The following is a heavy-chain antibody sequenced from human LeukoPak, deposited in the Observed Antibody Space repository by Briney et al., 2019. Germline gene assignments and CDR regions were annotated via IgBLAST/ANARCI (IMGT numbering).Heavy chain of an antibody. D-gene: IGHD7-27*01. Sequence: PGGSLRLSCAASGFTFSRYWMSWVRQAPGKGLEWVANIKRDVSEEYLVDSVKGRFTISRDNAKNSLYLQMNSLREEDTAVYYSAREATGDNAFDIWGQGTMVTVSS. CDR3: AREATGDNAFDI. CDR1: GFTFSRYW. CDR2: IKRDVSEE. J-gene: IGHJ3*02. V-gene: IGHV3-7*01.